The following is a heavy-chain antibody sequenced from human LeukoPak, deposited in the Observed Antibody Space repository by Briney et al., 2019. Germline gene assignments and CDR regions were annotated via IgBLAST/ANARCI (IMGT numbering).Heavy chain of an antibody. D-gene: IGHD1-7*01. J-gene: IGHJ4*02. Sequence: GGSLRLSCAASGFTFDDYGMSWVRQAPGKGLEWVSGINWNGGSTGYADSVKGRFTISRDNAKNSLYLQMNSLRAEDTAVYYCARDGEAYGWNYAFDYWGQGTLVTVSS. V-gene: IGHV3-20*04. CDR1: GFTFDDYG. CDR3: ARDGEAYGWNYAFDY. CDR2: INWNGGST.